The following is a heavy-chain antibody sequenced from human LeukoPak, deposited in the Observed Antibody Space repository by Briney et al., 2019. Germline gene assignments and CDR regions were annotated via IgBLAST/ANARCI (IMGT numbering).Heavy chain of an antibody. CDR2: FIPIFGTA. CDR1: GGTFSSYA. J-gene: IGHJ4*02. Sequence: SVKVSCKASGGTFSSYAISWKRQAPGQGLEWMGGFIPIFGTANYAQKFQGRVTITTDESTSTAYMELSSLRSEDRAVYYCARTMVRGVIVGFDYWGQGTLLTVSS. D-gene: IGHD3-10*01. V-gene: IGHV1-69*05. CDR3: ARTMVRGVIVGFDY.